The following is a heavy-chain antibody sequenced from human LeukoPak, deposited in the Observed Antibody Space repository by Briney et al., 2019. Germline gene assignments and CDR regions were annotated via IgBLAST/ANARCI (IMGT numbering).Heavy chain of an antibody. V-gene: IGHV3-15*01. J-gene: IGHJ4*02. CDR2: IQSKTEGGTT. CDR3: ATRTTRDGYNLEY. D-gene: IGHD5-24*01. CDR1: GFSFSNAW. Sequence: NPGGSLRLSCAASGFSFSNAWMSWVRQVPGKGLEWVGRIQSKTEGGTTTYVAPVKGRFTISRDDSKNTLYLQMNSLKTENTGVYFCATRTTRDGYNLEYWGQGTLVTVSS.